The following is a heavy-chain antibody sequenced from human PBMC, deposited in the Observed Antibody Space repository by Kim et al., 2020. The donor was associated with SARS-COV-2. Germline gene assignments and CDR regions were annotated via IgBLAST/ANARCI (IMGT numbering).Heavy chain of an antibody. Sequence: GESLKISCKGSGYSFTSYWISWVRQMPGKGLEWMGRIDPSDSYTNYSPSFQGHVTISADKSISTAYLQWSSLKASDTAMYYCARTHYDILTGYSLGYWGQGTLVTVSS. CDR1: GYSFTSYW. CDR3: ARTHYDILTGYSLGY. J-gene: IGHJ4*02. V-gene: IGHV5-10-1*01. D-gene: IGHD3-9*01. CDR2: IDPSDSYT.